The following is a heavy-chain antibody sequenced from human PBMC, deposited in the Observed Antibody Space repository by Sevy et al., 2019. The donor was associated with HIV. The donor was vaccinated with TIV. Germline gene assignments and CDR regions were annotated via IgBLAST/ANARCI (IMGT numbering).Heavy chain of an antibody. CDR3: ARDPRLYGDNVEGFDS. Sequence: GGSLRLSCEVSGFTLSTHVMHWVRQAPGKGLDWVAAISYDESTKYYADSVKGRFTISRDNSKNSLFLQMKSLTPEDTAVYYRARDPRLYGDNVEGFDSWGQGTLVTVS. D-gene: IGHD4-17*01. J-gene: IGHJ4*02. CDR2: ISYDESTK. CDR1: GFTLSTHV. V-gene: IGHV3-30*03.